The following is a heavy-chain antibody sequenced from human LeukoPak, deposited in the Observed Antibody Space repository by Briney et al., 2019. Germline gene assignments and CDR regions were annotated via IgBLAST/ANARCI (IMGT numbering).Heavy chain of an antibody. D-gene: IGHD2-2*01. CDR3: ARVRSIVVVPANTRSDY. CDR1: GGSFSGYY. V-gene: IGHV4-34*12. J-gene: IGHJ4*02. Sequence: SETLSLTCAVYGGSFSGYYWSWIRQPPGKGLEWIGEIIHSGSTNYNPSLKSQVTISVDTSKNQFSLKLSSVTAADTAVYYCARVRSIVVVPANTRSDYWGQGTLVTVSS. CDR2: IIHSGST.